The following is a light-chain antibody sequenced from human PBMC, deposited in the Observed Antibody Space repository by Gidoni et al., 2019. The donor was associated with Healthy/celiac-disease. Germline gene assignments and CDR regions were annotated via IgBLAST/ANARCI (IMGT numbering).Light chain of an antibody. CDR1: QSVSSSY. J-gene: IGKJ2*01. V-gene: IGKV3-20*01. CDR2: GAS. Sequence: EIVLTQSPGTLSLSPGERATLSCRASQSVSSSYLAWYQQKPGQAPRLLIYGASSRATGIPDSFSGSGSGTDFTLTINRLEPEDFAVYYCQQYGSSPGNTFGQGTKLEIK. CDR3: QQYGSSPGNT.